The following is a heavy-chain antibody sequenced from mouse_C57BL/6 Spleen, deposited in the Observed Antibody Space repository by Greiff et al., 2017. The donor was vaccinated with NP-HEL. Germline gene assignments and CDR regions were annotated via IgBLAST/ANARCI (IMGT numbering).Heavy chain of an antibody. CDR1: GFTFSDYY. Sequence: DVMLVESEGGLVQPGSSMKLSCTASGFTFSDYYMAWVRQVPEKGLEWVANINYDGSSTYYLDSLKSRFIISRDNAKNILYLQMSSLKSEDTATYYCARSYGSSYAGGYFDVWGTGTTVTVSS. D-gene: IGHD1-1*01. CDR2: INYDGSST. CDR3: ARSYGSSYAGGYFDV. V-gene: IGHV5-16*01. J-gene: IGHJ1*03.